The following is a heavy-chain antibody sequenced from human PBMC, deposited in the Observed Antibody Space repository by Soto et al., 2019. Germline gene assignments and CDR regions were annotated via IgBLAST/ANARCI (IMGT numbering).Heavy chain of an antibody. D-gene: IGHD1-1*01. CDR1: GFIFSGYG. CDR3: AKDILRDQLHWGMDV. Sequence: PGGSLRLSCSGSGFIFSGYGMHWVRQPPGKGLEWVAVISYDGRRKYYEDSVKGRFTVSRDNSQNTVYLEMNSLRVEDSAIYYCAKDILRDQLHWGMDVWGQGTTVTVSS. J-gene: IGHJ6*02. V-gene: IGHV3-30*18. CDR2: ISYDGRRK.